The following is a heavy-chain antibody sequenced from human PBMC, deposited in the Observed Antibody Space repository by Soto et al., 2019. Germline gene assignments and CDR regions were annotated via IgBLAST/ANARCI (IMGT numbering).Heavy chain of an antibody. V-gene: IGHV4-34*01. CDR1: GGSFSGYY. CDR3: ARDKAADLDV. J-gene: IGHJ6*02. CDR2: INHSGST. D-gene: IGHD6-13*01. Sequence: ASETLSLTCAVYGGSFSGYYWSWIRQPPGKGLEWIGEINHSGSTNYNPSLKSRVTISVDTSKNQFSLKLSSVTAADTAVYYCARDKAADLDVWGQGTTVTVSS.